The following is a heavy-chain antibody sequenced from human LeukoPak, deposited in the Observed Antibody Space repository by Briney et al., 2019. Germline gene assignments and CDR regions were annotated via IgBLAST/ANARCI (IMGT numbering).Heavy chain of an antibody. CDR2: IHSSGNT. D-gene: IGHD3-22*01. V-gene: IGHV3-66*01. Sequence: GGSLRLSCAASGFTVSSNYMSWVRQAPGQGLEWGSVIHSSGNTYYADSVQGRFTMSRDNPENTLYLQMNSLRAEDTALYYCARAHDRGYYYGFDYWGQGTLVTVSS. J-gene: IGHJ4*02. CDR1: GFTVSSNY. CDR3: ARAHDRGYYYGFDY.